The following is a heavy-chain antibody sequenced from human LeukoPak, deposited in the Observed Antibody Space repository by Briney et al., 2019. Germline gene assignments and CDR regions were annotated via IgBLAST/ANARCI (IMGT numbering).Heavy chain of an antibody. CDR3: ARQSISGSSLSYFDY. D-gene: IGHD3-22*01. V-gene: IGHV4-59*01. CDR2: IYDSRST. CDR1: GGSISSYY. Sequence: PSETLSLTCTVSGGSISSYYWSWIRQPPGKGLEWIGNIYDSRSTNYNPSLKSRVTISVDTSKNQCSLKLSSVTAADTAVYYCARQSISGSSLSYFDYWGQGTLVNVSS. J-gene: IGHJ4*02.